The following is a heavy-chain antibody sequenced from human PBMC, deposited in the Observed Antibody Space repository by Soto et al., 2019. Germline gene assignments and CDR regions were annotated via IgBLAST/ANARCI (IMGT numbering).Heavy chain of an antibody. CDR2: FRSRGDDGTT. Sequence: PGGSLRLSCAASGFTFSSYSMSWVRQAPGKGLEGVSGFRSRGDDGTTYYADSVKGRFTISRDNSKNTLFLQMNSLRAEDTAIYYCAKKVNSGSGSQYFDYWGQGTLVTVSS. CDR3: AKKVNSGSGSQYFDY. J-gene: IGHJ4*02. V-gene: IGHV3-23*01. D-gene: IGHD3-10*01. CDR1: GFTFSSYS.